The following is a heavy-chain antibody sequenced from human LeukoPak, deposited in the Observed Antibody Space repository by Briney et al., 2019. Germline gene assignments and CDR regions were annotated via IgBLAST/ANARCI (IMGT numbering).Heavy chain of an antibody. J-gene: IGHJ3*02. D-gene: IGHD7-27*01. V-gene: IGHV4-34*01. Sequence: SETLSLTCAVYGGSFSGYYWSWIRQPPGKGLEWIGEINHSGSTNYNPSLKSRVTISVDTSKNQLSLKLSSVTAADTAVYYCARGQLGSGAFDIWGQGTMVTVSS. CDR1: GGSFSGYY. CDR2: INHSGST. CDR3: ARGQLGSGAFDI.